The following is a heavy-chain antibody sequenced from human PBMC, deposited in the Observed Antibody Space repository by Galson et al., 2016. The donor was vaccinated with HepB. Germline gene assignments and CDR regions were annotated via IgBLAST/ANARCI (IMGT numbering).Heavy chain of an antibody. J-gene: IGHJ4*02. CDR3: ARDSDTIFGVVIYDY. CDR1: GFTFSSFW. CDR2: INLDGSSA. Sequence: SLRLSCAASGFTFSSFWMHWVRQAPGKGLVWVSSINLDGSSASYADSVKGRFTISRDNAKKTLYLQMNSLRAEDTTVYSCARDSDTIFGVVIYDYWGQGTLVTVSS. V-gene: IGHV3-74*01. D-gene: IGHD3-3*01.